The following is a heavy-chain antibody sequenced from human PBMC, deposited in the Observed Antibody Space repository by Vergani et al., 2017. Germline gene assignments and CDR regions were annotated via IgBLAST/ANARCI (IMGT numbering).Heavy chain of an antibody. J-gene: IGHJ5*02. Sequence: QVQLVQSGAEVKKPGASVKVSCKASGYTFTGYYMHWVRQAPGQGLGWMGWINPNSGGTNYAQKFQGRVTMTRDTSISTAYREMSRPRSDDTAVDYCARPPISSAGDNWFDPWGQGTLVTVSS. CDR1: GYTFTGYY. D-gene: IGHD6-13*01. CDR3: ARPPISSAGDNWFDP. V-gene: IGHV1-2*02. CDR2: INPNSGGT.